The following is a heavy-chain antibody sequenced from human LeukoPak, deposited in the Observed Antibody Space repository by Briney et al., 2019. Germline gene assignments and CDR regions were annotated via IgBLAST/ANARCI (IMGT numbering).Heavy chain of an antibody. CDR3: AKYGNIGGVIDN. Sequence: PSETLSLTCTVSGGSIGSNYWTWIRQPPGKGLEYIGYIYYTGGTNYNPSLKSRVTISVDTSKNQFSLTLTSVTAADTAVYFCAKYGNIGGVIDNLGQGTLVTDSS. D-gene: IGHD2-8*02. J-gene: IGHJ4*02. CDR2: IYYTGGT. V-gene: IGHV4-59*08. CDR1: GGSIGSNY.